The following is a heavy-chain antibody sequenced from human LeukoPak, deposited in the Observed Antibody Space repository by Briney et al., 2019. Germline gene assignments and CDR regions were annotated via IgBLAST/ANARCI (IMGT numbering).Heavy chain of an antibody. J-gene: IGHJ4*02. CDR3: ARHLYTSMSPFDY. V-gene: IGHV4-59*08. CDR2: VSYSGNT. Sequence: PSETLSLTCTVSGGSIGTSYWSWIRQPPGKGLEWIGYVSYSGNTNYNPSLKSRVTVSVDSSKNQFSLKLSSVTAADTAVYYCARHLYTSMSPFDYWGQGTLVTVSS. CDR1: GGSIGTSY. D-gene: IGHD5-18*01.